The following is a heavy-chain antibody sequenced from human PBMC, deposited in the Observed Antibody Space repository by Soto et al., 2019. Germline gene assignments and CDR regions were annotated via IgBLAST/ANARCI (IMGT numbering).Heavy chain of an antibody. CDR3: ARPLPYCSGGSCSWSWFDP. V-gene: IGHV1-18*01. Sequence: QVQLVQSGAEVKKPGASVKVSCKASGYTFTSYGISWVRQAPGHGLEWMGWISAYNGNTNYAQKLQGRVTMTTDTSTSTAYMELRTLRSDDTAVYYCARPLPYCSGGSCSWSWFDPWGQGTLVTVSS. CDR1: GYTFTSYG. CDR2: ISAYNGNT. J-gene: IGHJ5*02. D-gene: IGHD2-15*01.